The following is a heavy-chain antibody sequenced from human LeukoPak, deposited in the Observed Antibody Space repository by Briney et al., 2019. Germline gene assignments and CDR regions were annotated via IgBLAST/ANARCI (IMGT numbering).Heavy chain of an antibody. J-gene: IGHJ4*02. CDR1: GFTFSTYA. D-gene: IGHD5-24*01. CDR3: AKSRDGYKSFDY. CDR2: ISGSGGST. Sequence: GGSLRLSCAASGFTFSTYAMSWVRQAPGKGLEWVSAISGSGGSTYYADSVKGRFTISRDNSKNTLYLQMNSLRAEDTAVFYCAKSRDGYKSFDYWGRGTLVTVSS. V-gene: IGHV3-23*01.